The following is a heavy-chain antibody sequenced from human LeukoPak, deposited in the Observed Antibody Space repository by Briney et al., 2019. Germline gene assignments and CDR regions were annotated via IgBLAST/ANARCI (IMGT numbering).Heavy chain of an antibody. D-gene: IGHD1-1*01. Sequence: PSETLSLTCTVSGYSISSGYYWGWIRQPPGKGLEWIGSIYHSGSTYYNPSLKSRVTISVDTSKNQFSLKLNSVTAADTAVYYCARDTWKDYYYYFVDVWGKGTTVTVSS. CDR2: IYHSGST. V-gene: IGHV4-38-2*02. J-gene: IGHJ6*03. CDR1: GYSISSGYY. CDR3: ARDTWKDYYYYFVDV.